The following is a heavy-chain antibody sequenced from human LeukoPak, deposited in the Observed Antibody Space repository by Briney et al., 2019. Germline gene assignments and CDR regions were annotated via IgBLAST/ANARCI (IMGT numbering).Heavy chain of an antibody. Sequence: PGGSLRLSCAASGFTFSSYAMSWVRQAPGKGLEWVSSISGSGGSTYYADSVKGRFTISRDNSKNTLYLQMNSLRAEDTAVYYCAKVKSDDGSAYYYVFTYGWFDPWGQGTLVTVSS. CDR2: ISGSGGST. D-gene: IGHD3-22*01. V-gene: IGHV3-23*01. CDR1: GFTFSSYA. J-gene: IGHJ5*02. CDR3: AKVKSDDGSAYYYVFTYGWFDP.